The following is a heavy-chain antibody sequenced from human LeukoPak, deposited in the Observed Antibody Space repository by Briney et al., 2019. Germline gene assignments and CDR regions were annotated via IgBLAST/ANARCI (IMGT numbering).Heavy chain of an antibody. CDR1: GDSINSFY. Sequence: SETLSLTCTVSGDSINSFYWSWIRQPAGKGLEWIGRIYTSGSTNYSPSLKSRVTMSVDTSKNQFSLKLSSVTAADTAVYYCARDVVAAVGSFDYWGQGTQVTVSS. CDR2: IYTSGST. V-gene: IGHV4-4*07. CDR3: ARDVVAAVGSFDY. J-gene: IGHJ4*02. D-gene: IGHD2-2*01.